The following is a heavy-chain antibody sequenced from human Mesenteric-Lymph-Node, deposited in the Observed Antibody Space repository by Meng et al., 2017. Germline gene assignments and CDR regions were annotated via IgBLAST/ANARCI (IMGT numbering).Heavy chain of an antibody. Sequence: SETLSLTCAVYGGTFSGYYWSWIRQPPGKGLEWIGDINHSGNTIYNASLKSRVTISLDMSKNQFSLMLYSVTAADTAVYYCARVIRVTDVTATDAFDIWGQGTMVTVSS. CDR1: GGTFSGYY. CDR2: INHSGNT. V-gene: IGHV4-34*01. J-gene: IGHJ3*02. D-gene: IGHD2-15*01. CDR3: ARVIRVTDVTATDAFDI.